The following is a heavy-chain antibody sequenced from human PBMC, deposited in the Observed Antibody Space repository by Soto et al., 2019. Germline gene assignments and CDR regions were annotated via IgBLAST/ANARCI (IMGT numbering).Heavy chain of an antibody. Sequence: EVQLVESGGTLVQPGGSLRLSCAASGFTFNNYWMHWVRQAPGKGLMWVSRIHSGGSTTNYADSVKGRVTISRDNAKNTVYLQMDSLTAEDTAVYYCARGASGFYYVDSWGQGTLVTVSS. CDR3: ARGASGFYYVDS. J-gene: IGHJ4*02. V-gene: IGHV3-74*01. CDR2: IHSGGSTT. D-gene: IGHD6-13*01. CDR1: GFTFNNYW.